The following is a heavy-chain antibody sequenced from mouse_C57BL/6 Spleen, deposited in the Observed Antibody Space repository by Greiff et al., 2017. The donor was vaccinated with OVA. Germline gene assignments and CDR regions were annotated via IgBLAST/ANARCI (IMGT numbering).Heavy chain of an antibody. CDR2: SYPRSGNT. V-gene: IGHV1-81*01. Sequence: LVESGAELARPGASVKLSCKASGYTFTSYGISWVKQRTGQGLEWIGESYPRSGNTYYNEKFKGKATLTADKSSSTAYMELRSLTSEDSAVYFCARLEDSPGHYAMDYWGQGTSVTVSS. J-gene: IGHJ4*01. CDR3: ARLEDSPGHYAMDY. CDR1: GYTFTSYG.